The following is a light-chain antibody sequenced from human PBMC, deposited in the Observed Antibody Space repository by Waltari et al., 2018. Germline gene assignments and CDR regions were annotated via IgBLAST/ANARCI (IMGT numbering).Light chain of an antibody. CDR2: DVS. CDR1: SSDVGGYNY. CDR3: SSYTSSSTYV. J-gene: IGLJ1*01. Sequence: QSALTQPASVSGSPGQSITISCTGTSSDVGGYNYVSWYQQHPAKAPKLLIYDVSKRPSGVSNRFPGSKSGNTASLTISGLQAEDEADYYCSSYTSSSTYVFGTGTKVTVL. V-gene: IGLV2-14*01.